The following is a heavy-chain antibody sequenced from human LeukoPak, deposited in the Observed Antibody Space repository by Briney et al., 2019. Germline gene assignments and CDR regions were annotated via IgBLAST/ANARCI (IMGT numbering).Heavy chain of an antibody. V-gene: IGHV4-39*01. CDR1: GGPISSSSYY. Sequence: SETLSLTCTVSGGPISSSSYYWGWIRQPPGKGLEWIGSIYYSGSTYYNPSLKSRVTISVDTSKNQFSLKLSSVTAADTAVYYCAGRVATIRAYYFDYWGQGTLVTVSS. D-gene: IGHD5-12*01. J-gene: IGHJ4*02. CDR2: IYYSGST. CDR3: AGRVATIRAYYFDY.